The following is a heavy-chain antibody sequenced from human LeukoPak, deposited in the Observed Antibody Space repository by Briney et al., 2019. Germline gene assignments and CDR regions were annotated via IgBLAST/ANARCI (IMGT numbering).Heavy chain of an antibody. D-gene: IGHD1-26*01. J-gene: IGHJ4*02. CDR2: IYYNGST. Sequence: PSETLSLTCTVSGGSISSSSYYWGWIRQPPGKGLEWIGSIYYNGSTYYNPSLKSRVTISVDTSKNQFFLKLSSVTAADTAVYYCARLLPGSYVDYWGQGTLVTVSS. V-gene: IGHV4-39*01. CDR1: GGSISSSSYY. CDR3: ARLLPGSYVDY.